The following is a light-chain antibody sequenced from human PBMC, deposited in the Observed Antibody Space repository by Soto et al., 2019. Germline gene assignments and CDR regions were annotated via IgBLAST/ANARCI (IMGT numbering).Light chain of an antibody. CDR1: SSDVGAYNY. Sequence: QSVLTQPRSVSGSPGQSVTISCTGTSSDVGAYNYVSWYQHRPGTAPKLILYDVTKRPSGVPERFSGSRSGNTASLSISGLQTDDEADYHCCSYAGSYTFVIFGGGTKLTVL. V-gene: IGLV2-11*01. J-gene: IGLJ2*01. CDR3: CSYAGSYTFVI. CDR2: DVT.